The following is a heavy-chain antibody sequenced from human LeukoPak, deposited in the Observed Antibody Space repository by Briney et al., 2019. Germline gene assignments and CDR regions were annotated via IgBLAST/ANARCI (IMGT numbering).Heavy chain of an antibody. J-gene: IGHJ4*02. CDR3: AKDQVIAAAGTRKPIDY. V-gene: IGHV3-23*01. CDR1: GFTFSSYA. CDR2: ISGSGGST. Sequence: GGSLRLSCAASGFTFSSYAMSWVRQAPGKGLEWVSAISGSGGSTYYADSVKGRFTISRDNSKNTLYLQMNSLRVEDTAVYYCAKDQVIAAAGTRKPIDYWGQGTLVTVSS. D-gene: IGHD6-13*01.